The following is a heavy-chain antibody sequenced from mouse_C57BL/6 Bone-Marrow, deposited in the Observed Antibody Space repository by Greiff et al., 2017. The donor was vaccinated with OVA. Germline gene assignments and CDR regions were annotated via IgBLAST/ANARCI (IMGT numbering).Heavy chain of an antibody. D-gene: IGHD2-4*01. J-gene: IGHJ2*01. V-gene: IGHV3-6*01. CDR2: ISYDGSN. Sequence: EVKLMESGPGLVKPSQSLSLTCSVTGYSITSGYYWNWIRQFPGNKLEWMGYISYDGSNNYNQSLKNRISITRDTSKNQFFLKLNSVTTEDTATYYCARIGLRRGGYYFDYWGQGTTLTVSS. CDR3: ARIGLRRGGYYFDY. CDR1: GYSITSGYY.